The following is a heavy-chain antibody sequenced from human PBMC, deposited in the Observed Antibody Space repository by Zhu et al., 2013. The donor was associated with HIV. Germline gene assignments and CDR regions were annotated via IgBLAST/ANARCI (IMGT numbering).Heavy chain of an antibody. J-gene: IGHJ4*02. Sequence: QVQLVQSGAEVKKPGASVKVSCKASGYTFTSYGISWVRQAPGQGLEWMGWISAYNGNTNYAQKLQGRVTMTTDTSTSTAYMELRSLRSDDTAVYYCARDSDSGSPNFWSGVGVSVWSDYWGQGTLVTVSS. CDR3: ARDSDSGSPNFWSGVGVSVWSDY. CDR2: ISAYNGNT. CDR1: GYTFTSYG. V-gene: IGHV1-18*01. D-gene: IGHD3-3*01.